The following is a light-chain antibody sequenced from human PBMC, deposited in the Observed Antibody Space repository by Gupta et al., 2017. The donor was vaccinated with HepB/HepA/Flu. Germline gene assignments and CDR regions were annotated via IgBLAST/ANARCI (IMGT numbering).Light chain of an antibody. CDR1: QSVSSY. CDR2: GAS. Sequence: IMMTPSPATLFVSPRPSATLSCSARQSVSSYLAWYQQKPGQSPRLLIYGASTRATGIPARFSGSGSGTEFTLTISRLQSEDVAVYYCQQHTNWPLTFGGGTKVEI. J-gene: IGKJ4*01. V-gene: IGKV3-15*01. CDR3: QQHTNWPLT.